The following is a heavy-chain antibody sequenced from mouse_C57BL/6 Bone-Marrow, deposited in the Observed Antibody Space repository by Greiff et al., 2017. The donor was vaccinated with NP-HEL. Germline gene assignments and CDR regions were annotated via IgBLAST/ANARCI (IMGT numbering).Heavy chain of an antibody. V-gene: IGHV1-15*01. CDR3: TRWGGGYFDY. CDR2: IDPETGGT. CDR1: GYTFTDYE. Sequence: LVESGAELVRPGASVTLSCKASGYTFTDYEMHWVKQTPVHGLEWIGAIDPETGGTAYNQKFKGKAILTADKSSSTAYMELRSLTSEDSAFYYCTRWGGGYFDYWGQGTTLTVSS. J-gene: IGHJ2*01.